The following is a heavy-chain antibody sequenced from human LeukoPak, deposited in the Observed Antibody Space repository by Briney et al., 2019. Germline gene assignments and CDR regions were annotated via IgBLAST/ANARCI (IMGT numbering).Heavy chain of an antibody. CDR1: GGSISSGSYY. D-gene: IGHD1-26*01. V-gene: IGHV4-61*02. J-gene: IGHJ3*02. CDR3: ARHWDRGHTAELAFHI. Sequence: SETLSLTCTVSGGSISSGSYYWSWIRQPAGKGLEWIGRIYTSGSTNYKPSLKSRVTISVDTSKNQFSLKLSSVTAADTGVYYCARHWDRGHTAELAFHIWGQGTMVTISS. CDR2: IYTSGST.